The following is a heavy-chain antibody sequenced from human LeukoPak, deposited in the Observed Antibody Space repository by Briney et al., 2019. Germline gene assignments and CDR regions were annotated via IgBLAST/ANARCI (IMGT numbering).Heavy chain of an antibody. CDR2: INPNSGGT. CDR1: GYTFTGYY. Sequence: ASVKVSCKASGYTFTGYYMHWVRRAPGQGLEWMGWINPNSGGTNYAQKFQGWVTMTRDTSISTAYMELSRLRSDDTAVYYCTIIPNVILFTHYFEYWGQGTLVTVSS. J-gene: IGHJ4*02. CDR3: TIIPNVILFTHYFEY. V-gene: IGHV1-2*04. D-gene: IGHD2-21*01.